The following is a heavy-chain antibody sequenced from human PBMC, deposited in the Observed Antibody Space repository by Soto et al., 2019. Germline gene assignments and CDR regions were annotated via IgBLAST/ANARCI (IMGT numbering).Heavy chain of an antibody. V-gene: IGHV3-48*01. CDR1: GFTFSSYS. J-gene: IGHJ5*02. D-gene: IGHD6-6*01. Sequence: HPGGSLRLSCAASGFTFSSYSMNWVRQAPGKGLEWVSYISSSSSTIYYADSVKGRFTISRDNAKNSLYLQMNSLRAEDTAVYYCARDYLEYRMSKRNWFDPWGQGTLVTVSS. CDR3: ARDYLEYRMSKRNWFDP. CDR2: ISSSSSTI.